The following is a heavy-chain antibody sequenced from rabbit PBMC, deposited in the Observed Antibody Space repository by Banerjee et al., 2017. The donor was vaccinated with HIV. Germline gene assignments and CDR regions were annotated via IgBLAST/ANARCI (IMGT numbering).Heavy chain of an antibody. CDR3: MRYGTGWGDNL. V-gene: IGHV1S45*01. J-gene: IGHJ4*01. D-gene: IGHD4-1*01. CDR1: GFSFSNKGV. Sequence: QEQLEEYGGDLVKPEGSLTLTCTASGFSFSNKGVMCRVRQAPGKGLEWIACINTSSGNTVYASWAKGPFTISKTSSTTVTLQMTSLTAADTATYFCMRYGTGWGDNLWGPGTLVTVS. CDR2: INTSSGNT.